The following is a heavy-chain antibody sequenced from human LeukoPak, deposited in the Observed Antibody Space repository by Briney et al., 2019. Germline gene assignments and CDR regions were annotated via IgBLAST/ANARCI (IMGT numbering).Heavy chain of an antibody. Sequence: HPGGSLRLSCAASGFPFSSYDMHWVRQAPGKGLEWVAVISYDGSNKYYADSVKGRFTISRDNSKNTLYLQMNSLRAEDTAVYYCAKEDDLEWLVYWGQGTLVTVSS. CDR1: GFPFSSYD. V-gene: IGHV3-30*18. D-gene: IGHD3-3*01. CDR3: AKEDDLEWLVY. CDR2: ISYDGSNK. J-gene: IGHJ4*02.